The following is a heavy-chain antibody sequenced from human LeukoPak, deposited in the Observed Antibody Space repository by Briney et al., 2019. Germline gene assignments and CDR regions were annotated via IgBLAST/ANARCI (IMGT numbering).Heavy chain of an antibody. CDR1: GFTFSSYS. D-gene: IGHD1-26*01. CDR3: ARDRVSGSYLGYFQH. Sequence: GGSLRLSCAASGFTFSSYSMNWVRQAPGKGLEWVSSIRSSSSYIYYADSVKGRFTISRDNAKNSLYLQMNSLRAEDTAVYYCARDRVSGSYLGYFQHWGQGTLVTVPS. CDR2: IRSSSSYI. V-gene: IGHV3-21*01. J-gene: IGHJ1*01.